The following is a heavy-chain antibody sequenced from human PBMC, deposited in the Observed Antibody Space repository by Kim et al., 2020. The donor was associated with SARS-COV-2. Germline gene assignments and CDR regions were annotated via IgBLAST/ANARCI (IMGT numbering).Heavy chain of an antibody. V-gene: IGHV4-34*01. D-gene: IGHD3-10*01. CDR1: GGSFSGYY. CDR2: INHSGST. CDR3: ARGYKGRLLTYYYGSGSYPKGSYYFDY. Sequence: SETLSLTCAVYGGSFSGYYWSWIRQPPGKGLEWIGEINHSGSTNYNPSLKSRVTISVDTSKNQFSLKLSSVTAADTAVYYCARGYKGRLLTYYYGSGSYPKGSYYFDYWGQGTLVTVSS. J-gene: IGHJ4*02.